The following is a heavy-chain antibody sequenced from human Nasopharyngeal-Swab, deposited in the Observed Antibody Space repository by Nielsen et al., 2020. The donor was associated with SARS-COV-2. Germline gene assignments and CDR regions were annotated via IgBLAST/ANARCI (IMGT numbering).Heavy chain of an antibody. D-gene: IGHD3-22*01. J-gene: IGHJ4*02. CDR3: ARDSGFTFGYWIFDY. Sequence: WIRQPPGKGLEWVAIVWFDGTNKYYADSVKGRFTISRDSSKNTLYLQMNSLRAEDTAAYYCARDSGFTFGYWIFDYWGQGTLVTVSS. V-gene: IGHV3-33*01. CDR2: VWFDGTNK.